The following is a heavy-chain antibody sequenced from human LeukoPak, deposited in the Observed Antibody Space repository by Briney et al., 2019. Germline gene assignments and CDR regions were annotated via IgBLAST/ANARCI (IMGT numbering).Heavy chain of an antibody. D-gene: IGHD2/OR15-2a*01. Sequence: PGESLKISCKGSGYSFTSYWIGWVRQMPGKGLEWMGIIDPGDSDTRYSPSFQGQVTISVDKSISIAYLQWSNLKASDTAMYYCARQNSQGSGYYYMDVWGKGTTVTVSS. V-gene: IGHV5-51*01. J-gene: IGHJ6*03. CDR2: IDPGDSDT. CDR3: ARQNSQGSGYYYMDV. CDR1: GYSFTSYW.